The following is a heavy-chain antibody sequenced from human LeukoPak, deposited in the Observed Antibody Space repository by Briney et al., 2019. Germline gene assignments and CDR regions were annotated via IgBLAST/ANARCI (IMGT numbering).Heavy chain of an antibody. D-gene: IGHD2-8*01. J-gene: IGHJ6*03. CDR1: GGSFGGYY. CDR2: INHSGST. Sequence: PSETLSLTCAVYGGSFGGYYWSRIRQPPGKGLEWIGEINHSGSTNYNPSLKSRVTISVDTSKNQFSLKLSSVTAADTAVYYCSRGARTIVLMVYARYYMDVWGKGTTVTVSS. CDR3: SRGARTIVLMVYARYYMDV. V-gene: IGHV4-34*01.